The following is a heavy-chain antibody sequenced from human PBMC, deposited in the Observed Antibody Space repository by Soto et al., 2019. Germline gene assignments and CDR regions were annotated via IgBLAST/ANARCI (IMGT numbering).Heavy chain of an antibody. CDR3: AKDLYYYDSSGYGPDY. CDR2: ISYDGSDK. V-gene: IGHV3-30*18. CDR1: GFTFSSYG. J-gene: IGHJ4*02. Sequence: QVQLVEAGGGVVQPGRSLRLSCAASGFTFSSYGMHWVRQAPGKGLEWMAVISYDGSDKYYADSVKGRFTISRDNSKNTLYLQMNSLRAEDTAVYYCAKDLYYYDSSGYGPDYWGQGTLVTVSS. D-gene: IGHD3-22*01.